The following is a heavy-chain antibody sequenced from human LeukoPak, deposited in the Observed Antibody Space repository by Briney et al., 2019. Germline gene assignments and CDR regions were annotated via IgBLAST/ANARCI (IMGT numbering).Heavy chain of an antibody. J-gene: IGHJ5*02. CDR3: ARSGIAVPGTSYH. CDR2: ISSTSTYT. Sequence: GGSLRLSCAASGLTFSDYYMNWIRQALGKGLEWVSYISSTSTYTNYADSVKGRFTISRDNAKSSLYLQMNSLRAEDTAVYYCARSGIAVPGTSYHWGQGTLVTVSS. V-gene: IGHV3-11*03. CDR1: GLTFSDYY. D-gene: IGHD6-19*01.